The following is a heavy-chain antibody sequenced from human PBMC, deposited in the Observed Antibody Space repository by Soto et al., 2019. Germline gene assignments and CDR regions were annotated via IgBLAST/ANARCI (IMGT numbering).Heavy chain of an antibody. Sequence: SVTVSCKASGGTFSSYAISWVRQVPGQGLEWMGGIIPVFDTAKYAQRFQGRVTITADLSTSTAYMELSSLRSEDTAVYYCARDRIAAAGPYFDYWGQGTLVTVSS. D-gene: IGHD6-13*01. CDR2: IIPVFDTA. CDR3: ARDRIAAAGPYFDY. J-gene: IGHJ4*02. V-gene: IGHV1-69*13. CDR1: GGTFSSYA.